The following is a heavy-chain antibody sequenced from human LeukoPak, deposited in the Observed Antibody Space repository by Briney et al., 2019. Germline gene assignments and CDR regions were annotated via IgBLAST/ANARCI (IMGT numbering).Heavy chain of an antibody. Sequence: GGSLRLSCAASGFTFSSYAMHWVRQAPGKGLEYVSAISSNGGSTYYANSVKGRFTISRDNSKNTLYLQMGSLRAEDMAVYYCAILSSSWYLDAFDIWGQGTMVTVSS. V-gene: IGHV3-64*01. J-gene: IGHJ3*02. D-gene: IGHD6-13*01. CDR3: AILSSSWYLDAFDI. CDR2: ISSNGGST. CDR1: GFTFSSYA.